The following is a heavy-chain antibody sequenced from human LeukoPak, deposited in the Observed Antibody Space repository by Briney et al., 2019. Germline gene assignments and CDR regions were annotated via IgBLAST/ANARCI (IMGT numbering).Heavy chain of an antibody. V-gene: IGHV4-59*01. Sequence: SETLSLTCTVSGGSIGTYYWSWIRQPPGKGLEWIGYIYYSGSTNHNPSLKSRVTISVDTSKNQFSLKLSSVTAADTAVYYCARLTGHYHYYGMDVWGQGTTVTVS. D-gene: IGHD7-27*01. CDR3: ARLTGHYHYYGMDV. CDR2: IYYSGST. J-gene: IGHJ6*02. CDR1: GGSIGTYY.